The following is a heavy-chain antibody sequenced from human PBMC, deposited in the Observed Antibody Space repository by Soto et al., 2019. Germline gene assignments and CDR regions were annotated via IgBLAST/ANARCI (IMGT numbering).Heavy chain of an antibody. J-gene: IGHJ4*02. CDR3: AKGVSSSAWSASDS. Sequence: EVQLLESAGGLVQPGGSLRLSCAASGFTLSSYAMTWVRQAPGKGLEWVSVISDSDNATYYADSVKGRLTISRDNSKNTLYLQLNSLRAEDTAVYYCAKGVSSSAWSASDSWGQGTLVTVSA. CDR2: ISDSDNAT. V-gene: IGHV3-23*01. CDR1: GFTLSSYA. D-gene: IGHD6-19*01.